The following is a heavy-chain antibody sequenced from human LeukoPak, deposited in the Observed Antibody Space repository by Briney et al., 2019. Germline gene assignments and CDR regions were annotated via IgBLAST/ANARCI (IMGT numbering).Heavy chain of an antibody. CDR3: ARDSSEFRSLIPH. D-gene: IGHD2-21*01. CDR2: INPNSGGT. V-gene: IGHV1-2*06. CDR1: GHTFTGYY. Sequence: ASVKVSCKASGHTFTGYYMHWVRQAPGQGLEWMGRINPNSGGTNYAQKFQGRVTMTRDTSISTAYMELSRLRSDDTAVYYCARDSSEFRSLIPHWGQGTLVTVSS. J-gene: IGHJ4*02.